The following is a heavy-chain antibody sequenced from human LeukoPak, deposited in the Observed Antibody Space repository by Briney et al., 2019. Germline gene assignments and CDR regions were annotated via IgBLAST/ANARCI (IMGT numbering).Heavy chain of an antibody. Sequence: SETLSLTCTVSGGSISSGDYYWSWIRQPPGKGLEWIGYIYYSGSTYYNPSLKSRVIISVDTSKNQFSLKLSSVTAAGTAVYYCARGLAAAGPFDYWGQGTLVTVSS. CDR3: ARGLAAAGPFDY. CDR2: IYYSGST. CDR1: GGSISSGDYY. V-gene: IGHV4-30-4*01. J-gene: IGHJ4*02. D-gene: IGHD6-13*01.